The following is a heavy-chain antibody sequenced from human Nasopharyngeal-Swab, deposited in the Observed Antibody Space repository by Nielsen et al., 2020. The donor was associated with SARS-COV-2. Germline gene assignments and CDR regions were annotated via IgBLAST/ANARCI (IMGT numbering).Heavy chain of an antibody. CDR3: ATTRGLGPGGWFES. Sequence: GESLKISCAASGFTFSDYYMSWIRQAPGTGLEWVSYISNSGSSTNYADSVRGRFTISRDNAKNSLYLQMSSLRAEDTAVYYCATTRGLGPGGWFESWGQGTLVTVSS. CDR1: GFTFSDYY. CDR2: ISNSGSST. D-gene: IGHD1-1*01. V-gene: IGHV3-11*03. J-gene: IGHJ5*01.